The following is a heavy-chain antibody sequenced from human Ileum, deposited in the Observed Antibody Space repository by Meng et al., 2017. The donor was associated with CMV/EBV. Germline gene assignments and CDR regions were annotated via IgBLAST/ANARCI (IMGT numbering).Heavy chain of an antibody. Sequence: YSFTSYWIGWVRQMPGKGLEWMGIIYPGDSDTRYSPSFQGQVTISADKSISTAYLQWSSLKASDTAMYYCARHRYYYDSSGYYYFDYWGQGTLVTVSS. CDR3: ARHRYYYDSSGYYYFDY. D-gene: IGHD3-22*01. CDR1: YSFTSYW. CDR2: IYPGDSDT. J-gene: IGHJ4*02. V-gene: IGHV5-51*01.